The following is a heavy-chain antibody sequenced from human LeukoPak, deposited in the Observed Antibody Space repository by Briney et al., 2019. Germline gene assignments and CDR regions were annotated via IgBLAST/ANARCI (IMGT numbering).Heavy chain of an antibody. J-gene: IGHJ4*02. V-gene: IGHV3-49*04. Sequence: GGSLRLSCTGSGFIFRDHSMSWVRQPPGKGLEWVGFITSKPYGYATHYAASVSGIFTFSRDDSKSVAYLQMNSLKTEDTAVYYCVRHDGMILPVWGQGTLVTVSS. CDR2: ITSKPYGYAT. D-gene: IGHD3/OR15-3a*01. CDR3: VRHDGMILPV. CDR1: GFIFRDHS.